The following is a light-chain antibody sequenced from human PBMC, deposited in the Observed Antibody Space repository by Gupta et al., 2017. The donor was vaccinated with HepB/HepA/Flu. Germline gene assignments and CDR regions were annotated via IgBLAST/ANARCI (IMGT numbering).Light chain of an antibody. CDR2: AVS. V-gene: IGKV1-17*01. Sequence: DIQMTQSPSSLSASVGDRVTITCRASQGIRNDLGWYQQKPGKPPKRLIYAVSRRKSGVPSRFSGSGSGTEFTLTISSRQPEDFAIYYCPHQNSFPWPFGQGTKVEIE. CDR1: QGIRND. CDR3: PHQNSFPWP. J-gene: IGKJ1*01.